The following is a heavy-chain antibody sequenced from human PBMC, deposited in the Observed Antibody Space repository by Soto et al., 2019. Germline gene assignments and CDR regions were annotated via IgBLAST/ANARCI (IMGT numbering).Heavy chain of an antibody. Sequence: QVQLQESGPGLVKPSQTLSLTCTVSGGSISSGGYYWSWIRPHPGKGLEWIGYIYYSGSTYYNPSLKSRVTISVDTAKTQFSLKLSSVTAADTAVYYCASEGGPDNYYGMDVWGQGTPVTVSS. CDR2: IYYSGST. CDR1: GGSISSGGYY. CDR3: ASEGGPDNYYGMDV. J-gene: IGHJ6*02. V-gene: IGHV4-31*03.